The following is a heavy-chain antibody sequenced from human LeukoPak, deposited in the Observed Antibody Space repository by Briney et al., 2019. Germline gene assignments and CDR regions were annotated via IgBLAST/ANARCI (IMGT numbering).Heavy chain of an antibody. CDR1: GFTFSSYA. D-gene: IGHD1-1*01. CDR3: AKGYGTTGTASSNWFDP. V-gene: IGHV3-23*01. J-gene: IGHJ5*02. Sequence: GGSLRLSCAASGFTFSSYAMTWVRQAPGRGLEWVSAITGSGGSTYYADSVKGRFTISRDNSKNTLYLQMNSLRVEDTAVYYCAKGYGTTGTASSNWFDPWGQGTLVTVSS. CDR2: ITGSGGST.